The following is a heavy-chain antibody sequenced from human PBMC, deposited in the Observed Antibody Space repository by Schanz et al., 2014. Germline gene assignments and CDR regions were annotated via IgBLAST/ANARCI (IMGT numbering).Heavy chain of an antibody. V-gene: IGHV4-31*03. CDR2: IYHSGNT. Sequence: QVQLQESGPRLVKPSQTLSLTCTVSGGSIDVSGYYWSWIRQQPGKALESIGYIYHSGNTYFKPSLQSRLAMSVDKAKHQLSLSLSSATAADTSVYYCARAVGGNSALEWFDPWGQGTLVTVSS. D-gene: IGHD2-21*01. CDR3: ARAVGGNSALEWFDP. J-gene: IGHJ5*02. CDR1: GGSIDVSGYY.